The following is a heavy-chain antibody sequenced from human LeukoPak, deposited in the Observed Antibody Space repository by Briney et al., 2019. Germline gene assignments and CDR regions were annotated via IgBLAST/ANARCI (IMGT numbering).Heavy chain of an antibody. Sequence: GGSLRLSCAASGFTFSNSWMTWVRQAPGKGLERVANIKEDGSETYYVDSVRGRFSISRDNAKNSLYLEMNSLRAEDTAVYFCARDRGWQQFDYWGQGTLVTVSS. CDR1: GFTFSNSW. V-gene: IGHV3-7*01. D-gene: IGHD5-24*01. CDR3: ARDRGWQQFDY. CDR2: IKEDGSET. J-gene: IGHJ4*02.